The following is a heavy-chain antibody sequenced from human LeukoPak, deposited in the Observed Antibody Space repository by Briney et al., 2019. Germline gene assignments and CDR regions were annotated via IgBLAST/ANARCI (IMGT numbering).Heavy chain of an antibody. CDR3: ARDHRRGSTGYDMPAD. D-gene: IGHD5-12*01. V-gene: IGHV1-2*02. J-gene: IGHJ4*02. CDR2: LNPRSGAT. CDR1: GYTFVDYY. Sequence: ASVKVSCKASGYTFVDYYLYWVRQAPGQGLEWMGWLNPRSGATNYAQKFQARVTMTRDTSINTAYMELSRLRSDDTAVYYCARDHRRGSTGYDMPADWGQGTLVTVSS.